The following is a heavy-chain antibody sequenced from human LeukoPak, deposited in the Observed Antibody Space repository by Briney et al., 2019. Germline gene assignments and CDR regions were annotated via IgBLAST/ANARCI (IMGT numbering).Heavy chain of an antibody. CDR1: GGSISSSSYY. CDR2: IYYSGST. V-gene: IGHV4-39*01. J-gene: IGHJ4*02. Sequence: PSETLSLTCTVSGGSISSSSYYWGWIRQPPGKGLEWIGSIYYSGSTYYNPSLKSRVTISVDTSKNQFSLKLSSVTAADTAVYYCARLGGGSYPPKLFDYWGQGTLVTVSS. D-gene: IGHD1-26*01. CDR3: ARLGGGSYPPKLFDY.